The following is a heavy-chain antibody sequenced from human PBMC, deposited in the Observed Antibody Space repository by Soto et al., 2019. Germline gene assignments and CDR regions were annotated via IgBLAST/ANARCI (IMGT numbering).Heavy chain of an antibody. J-gene: IGHJ4*02. V-gene: IGHV3-30*02. Sequence: GGSLRLSCAASGFTFSSYGMHWVRQAPGKRLEWVAVIWYDGSNKYYADSVKGRFTIYRDNSKNTAYLQMSSLRPEDTAVYYCVKGEYYYDGSAYYPFDYWGQGRMVTVSS. CDR3: VKGEYYYDGSAYYPFDY. D-gene: IGHD3-22*01. CDR1: GFTFSSYG. CDR2: IWYDGSNK.